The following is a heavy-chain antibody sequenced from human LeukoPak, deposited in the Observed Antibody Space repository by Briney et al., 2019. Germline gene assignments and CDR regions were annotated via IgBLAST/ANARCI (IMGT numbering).Heavy chain of an antibody. D-gene: IGHD6-13*01. V-gene: IGHV3-23*01. CDR3: AKGGGQQLPRHDI. CDR2: ISGSGGST. Sequence: GESLRLSCAASGFTFTNYAMSWVRQAPGKGLEWVSGISGSGGSTYYADSVKGRFTVSRDNSKNTLHLQMNSLRADDTAVYYCAKGGGQQLPRHDIWGQGTRVTVSS. J-gene: IGHJ3*02. CDR1: GFTFTNYA.